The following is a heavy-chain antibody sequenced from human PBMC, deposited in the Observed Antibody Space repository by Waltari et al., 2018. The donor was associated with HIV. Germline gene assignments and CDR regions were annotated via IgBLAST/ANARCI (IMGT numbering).Heavy chain of an antibody. Sequence: EVQLVESGGGLIQPGGSLRLSCAASGFPVSSNYMSWVRQAPGKGLGWVSVIYSGGSTYYADSVKGRFTISRDNSKNTLYLQMNSLRAEDTAVYYCASGTGVLDYGDYGPFDYWGQGTLVTVSS. CDR2: IYSGGST. D-gene: IGHD4-17*01. J-gene: IGHJ4*02. V-gene: IGHV3-53*01. CDR1: GFPVSSNY. CDR3: ASGTGVLDYGDYGPFDY.